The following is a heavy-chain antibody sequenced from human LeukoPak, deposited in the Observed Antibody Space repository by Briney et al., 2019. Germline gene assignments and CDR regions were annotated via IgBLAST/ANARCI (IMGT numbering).Heavy chain of an antibody. V-gene: IGHV3-33*06. Sequence: GGSLRLSCAASGFTFRSYGLHWVRQAPGKGLEWVALIWNDGSNEYYADSVKGRSTISRDNSKSMLYLQMNSLRAEDTAIYYCAKEHKYSSSWYYFDYWGQGTLVTVSS. J-gene: IGHJ4*02. D-gene: IGHD6-13*01. CDR1: GFTFRSYG. CDR2: IWNDGSNE. CDR3: AKEHKYSSSWYYFDY.